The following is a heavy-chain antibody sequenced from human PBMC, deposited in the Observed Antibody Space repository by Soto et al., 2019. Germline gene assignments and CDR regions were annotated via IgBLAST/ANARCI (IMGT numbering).Heavy chain of an antibody. D-gene: IGHD6-6*01. Sequence: PSETLSLTCTVSGGSISSGDFYWSWIRQPPGKGLEWIGYIYYSGSSYHNPSLQSRVTMSVDTSKNQFSLKLSSVTAADTAVYYCARDSIAARQYYFDYWGQGTLVTVSS. CDR2: IYYSGSS. J-gene: IGHJ4*02. CDR3: ARDSIAARQYYFDY. V-gene: IGHV4-30-4*01. CDR1: GGSISSGDFY.